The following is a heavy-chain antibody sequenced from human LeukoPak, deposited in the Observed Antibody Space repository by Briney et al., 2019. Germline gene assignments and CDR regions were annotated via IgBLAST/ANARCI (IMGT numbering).Heavy chain of an antibody. Sequence: ASVKVSCKASGYTFTGYYMHWVRQAPGQGLEWMGWINPNSGGTNYAQKFQGRATMTRDTSISTAYMELSRLRSDDTAVYYCARGTIVVVPAATPFDYWGQGTLVTVSS. CDR1: GYTFTGYY. CDR2: INPNSGGT. V-gene: IGHV1-2*02. D-gene: IGHD2-2*01. CDR3: ARGTIVVVPAATPFDY. J-gene: IGHJ4*02.